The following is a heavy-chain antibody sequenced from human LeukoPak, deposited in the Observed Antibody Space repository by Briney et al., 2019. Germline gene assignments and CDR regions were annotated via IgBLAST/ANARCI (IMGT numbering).Heavy chain of an antibody. CDR1: GGSISSSSYY. CDR3: AKKYYYGSGTYIFYFDY. CDR2: ISGSGDT. J-gene: IGHJ4*02. D-gene: IGHD3-10*01. V-gene: IGHV3-23*01. Sequence: ETLSLTCTVSGGSISSSSYYWGWVRQAPGKGLEWVSTISGSGDTYYADSVKGRFTISRDDSKSTLSLQMNSLRAEDTALYYCAKKYYYGSGTYIFYFDYWGQGTLVTVSS.